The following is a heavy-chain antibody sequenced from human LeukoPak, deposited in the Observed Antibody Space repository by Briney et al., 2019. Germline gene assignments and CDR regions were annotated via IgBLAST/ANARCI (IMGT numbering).Heavy chain of an antibody. J-gene: IGHJ3*02. Sequence: ASVKVSCKASGYIFSGYYMHWVRQAPGQGLEWMGWINPNSGDTNYAQKFQGRVTMTRDMSMSTVYMELSSLRSEDTAVYYCAKGVVRGAFDIWGQGTMVTVSS. CDR2: INPNSGDT. V-gene: IGHV1-2*02. D-gene: IGHD2-15*01. CDR3: AKGVVRGAFDI. CDR1: GYIFSGYY.